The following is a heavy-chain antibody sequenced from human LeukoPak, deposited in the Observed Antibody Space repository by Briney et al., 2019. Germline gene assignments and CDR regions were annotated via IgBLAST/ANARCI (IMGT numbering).Heavy chain of an antibody. Sequence: GASVKVSCKASGGTFSSYTISWMRQAPGQGLEWMGWMNPNSGNTGYAQKFQGRVTMTRNTSISTAYMELSSLRSEDTAVYYCARLSYGYDYWGQGTLVTVSS. CDR3: ARLSYGYDY. D-gene: IGHD5-18*01. V-gene: IGHV1-8*02. CDR2: MNPNSGNT. J-gene: IGHJ4*02. CDR1: GGTFSSYT.